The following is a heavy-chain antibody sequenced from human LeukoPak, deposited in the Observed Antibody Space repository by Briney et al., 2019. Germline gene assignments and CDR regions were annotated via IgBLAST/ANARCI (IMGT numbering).Heavy chain of an antibody. CDR3: ARNFGSQQFDS. Sequence: PGGSLRLSCAASGFTFSTYWMDWARQAPGKGLEWVANIKEDGSVKNYADSVKGRFTISRDNTKNSLYLEMNGLRAEDTAVYYCARNFGSQQFDSWGQGTLVTVSS. CDR1: GFTFSTYW. V-gene: IGHV3-7*01. D-gene: IGHD3-3*01. CDR2: IKEDGSVK. J-gene: IGHJ4*02.